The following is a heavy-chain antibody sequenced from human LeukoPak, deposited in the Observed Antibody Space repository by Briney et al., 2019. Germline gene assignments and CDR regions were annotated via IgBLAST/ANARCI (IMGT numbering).Heavy chain of an antibody. CDR1: GFSFTTYW. Sequence: GESLKISCACSGFSFTTYWIGWVRQMPGKGLEWMGIIYPGDSDTRYSPSFQGQVTISADKSISTAYLQWSSLKDSDTAMYYCARAYCSGGSCYGVYYFDYWGQGTLVTVSS. V-gene: IGHV5-51*01. D-gene: IGHD2-15*01. CDR3: ARAYCSGGSCYGVYYFDY. CDR2: IYPGDSDT. J-gene: IGHJ4*02.